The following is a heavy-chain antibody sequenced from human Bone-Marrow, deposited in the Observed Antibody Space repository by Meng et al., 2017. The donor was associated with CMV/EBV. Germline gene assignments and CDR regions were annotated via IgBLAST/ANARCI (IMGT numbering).Heavy chain of an antibody. CDR3: AGIAAAGTLWYYYYGMDV. V-gene: IGHV4-34*01. J-gene: IGHJ6*02. CDR2: INHSGNT. Sequence: SETLSLTCAVYGGSFSGYYWSWIRQPPGKGLEWIGEINHSGNTNYNPSLKSRVTISVDTSKNQFSLKLSSVTAADTAVYYCAGIAAAGTLWYYYYGMDVWGQGTTVTVSS. CDR1: GGSFSGYY. D-gene: IGHD6-13*01.